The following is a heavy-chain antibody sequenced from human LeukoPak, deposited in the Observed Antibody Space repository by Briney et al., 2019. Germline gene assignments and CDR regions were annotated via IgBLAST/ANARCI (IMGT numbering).Heavy chain of an antibody. D-gene: IGHD6-13*01. J-gene: IGHJ4*02. CDR2: IYTSGST. Sequence: PSETLSLTCTVSGGSISSYYWSWIRQPAGKGLEWIGRIYTSGSTNYNPSLKSRVTMSVDTSKNQFSLKLSSVTAADTAVYYCARGTRIAAAGYLFDYWGQGTLVTVSS. CDR3: ARGTRIAAAGYLFDY. V-gene: IGHV4-4*07. CDR1: GGSISSYY.